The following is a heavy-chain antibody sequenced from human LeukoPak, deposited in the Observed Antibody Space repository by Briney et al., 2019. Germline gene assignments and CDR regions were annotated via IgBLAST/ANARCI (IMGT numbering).Heavy chain of an antibody. CDR2: ISGTGGRT. V-gene: IGHV3-23*01. Sequence: GGSLRLSCAASGFTFSSQAMGWVRQAPGKGLECVSGISGTGGRTYYADSVKGRFTISRDNSKNTLYLQMNSLRVEDTAVYYCAKYCPKVEPPDYMDVWGKGTTVTVS. CDR3: AKYCPKVEPPDYMDV. D-gene: IGHD1-26*01. J-gene: IGHJ6*03. CDR1: GFTFSSQA.